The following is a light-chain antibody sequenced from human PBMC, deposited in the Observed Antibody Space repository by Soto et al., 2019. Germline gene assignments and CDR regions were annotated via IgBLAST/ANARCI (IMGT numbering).Light chain of an antibody. CDR2: KAS. J-gene: IGKJ2*01. Sequence: DIQMTQSPSTLSASVGDRVTITCRASQSISTWLAWYQQKPGKAPKLLIYKASSLESGVPSSFSGSGSGTEFTLTISSLQPDYVATYYCQQYNRYYTFGQGTKLEIK. V-gene: IGKV1-5*03. CDR1: QSISTW. CDR3: QQYNRYYT.